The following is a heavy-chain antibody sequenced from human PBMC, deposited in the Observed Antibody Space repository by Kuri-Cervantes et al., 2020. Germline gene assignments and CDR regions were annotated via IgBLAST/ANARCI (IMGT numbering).Heavy chain of an antibody. V-gene: IGHV4-31*03. J-gene: IGHJ4*02. CDR3: ARARSRDFFGAFLDY. D-gene: IGHD3-3*01. Sequence: SETLSLTCSVSGGSISTDGSYWTWIRQHPWKGLEWVGYIYYSGSAFYNPSLKSRVTISVDTSKNQFSLKLSSVTAADTAVYYCARARSRDFFGAFLDYWGQGTLVTVSS. CDR1: GGSISTDGSY. CDR2: IYYSGSA.